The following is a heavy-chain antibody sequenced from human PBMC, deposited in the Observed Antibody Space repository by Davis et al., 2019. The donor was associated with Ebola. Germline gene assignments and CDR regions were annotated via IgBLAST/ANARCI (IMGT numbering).Heavy chain of an antibody. CDR3: AREGYYGQNAFDV. Sequence: PGGSLRLSCAASGFTFSSYGMHWVRQAPGKGLEWVSVISGVGGTTYYADSVKGRFTISRDISDNTLFLQMNSLRVEDTAMYYCAREGYYGQNAFDVWGHGTLVTVSS. V-gene: IGHV3-23*01. D-gene: IGHD3-10*01. CDR2: ISGVGGTT. J-gene: IGHJ3*01. CDR1: GFTFSSYG.